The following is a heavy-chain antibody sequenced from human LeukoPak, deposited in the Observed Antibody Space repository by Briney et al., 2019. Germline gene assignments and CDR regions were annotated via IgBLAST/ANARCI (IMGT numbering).Heavy chain of an antibody. D-gene: IGHD3-22*01. CDR1: GYTFTSYY. Sequence: ASVKVSCKASGYTFTSYYMHWVRQAPGQGLEWMGIINPSGGSTSYAQKFQGRVTMTRDTSTSTVYMELSSLRSEDTAVYYCARGGYYYDSSATRAPFDYWGQGTLFTVSS. CDR3: ARGGYYYDSSATRAPFDY. CDR2: INPSGGST. V-gene: IGHV1-46*01. J-gene: IGHJ4*02.